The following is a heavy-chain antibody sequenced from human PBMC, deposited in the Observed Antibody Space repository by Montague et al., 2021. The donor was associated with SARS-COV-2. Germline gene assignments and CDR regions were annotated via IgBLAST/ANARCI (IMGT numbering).Heavy chain of an antibody. CDR1: GVSVNSGSHY. Sequence: SETLSLTCSVSGVSVNSGSHYWSWIRQPPGKGLEWIGYVYYSGTTXYNPSLQSRVSISLDTSNNQFSLSLRSVTSADSAVYFCAREARGYSYGVFPGFDYWGLGVLVTVSS. CDR3: AREARGYSYGVFPGFDY. V-gene: IGHV4-61*01. J-gene: IGHJ4*02. D-gene: IGHD5-18*01. CDR2: VYYSGTT.